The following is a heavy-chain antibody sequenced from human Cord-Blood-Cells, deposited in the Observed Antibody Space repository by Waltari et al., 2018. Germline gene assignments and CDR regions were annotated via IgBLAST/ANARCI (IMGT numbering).Heavy chain of an antibody. CDR1: GFAVSNAS. J-gene: IGHJ4*02. CDR2: IKSKTDGGTT. V-gene: IGHV3-15*01. D-gene: IGHD3-10*01. Sequence: EVQLLESGRGLVKPGGSLGLSCASSGFAVSNASMCWFPQVPGKGLEGVGRIKSKTDGGTTDDAAPGKGRFTISRDDSKNTLYLQMNSLKTEDTAVYYCTTSYSGSYYIDYWGQGTLVTVSS. CDR3: TTSYSGSYYIDY.